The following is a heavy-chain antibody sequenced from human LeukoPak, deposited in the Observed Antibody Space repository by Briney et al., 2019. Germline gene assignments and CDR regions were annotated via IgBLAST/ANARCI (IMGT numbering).Heavy chain of an antibody. J-gene: IGHJ4*02. CDR3: AKASMILVVIVDY. V-gene: IGHV3-23*01. D-gene: IGHD3-22*01. Sequence: GGSLRLSCAASGFTFSGYAMSWVRRAPGKGLEWVSTISGSGGSTYYADSVKGRFTISRDNSKNTLSLQMNTLRAEDTAVYYCAKASMILVVIVDYWGKGTLVTVSS. CDR1: GFTFSGYA. CDR2: ISGSGGST.